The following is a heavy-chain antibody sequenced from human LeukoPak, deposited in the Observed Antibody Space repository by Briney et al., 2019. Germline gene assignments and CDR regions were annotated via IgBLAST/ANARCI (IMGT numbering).Heavy chain of an antibody. D-gene: IGHD4-17*01. V-gene: IGHV3-23*01. CDR3: AKAAYGDYVNWFDP. Sequence: GGSLRLSCAASGFTFSSHAMNWVRQAPGRGLEWVSSIGGIGASTYYADSVKGRFTISRDNSRNTLYLQMNTLRAEDTALYYCAKAAYGDYVNWFDPWGQGILVIVSS. CDR1: GFTFSSHA. CDR2: IGGIGAST. J-gene: IGHJ5*02.